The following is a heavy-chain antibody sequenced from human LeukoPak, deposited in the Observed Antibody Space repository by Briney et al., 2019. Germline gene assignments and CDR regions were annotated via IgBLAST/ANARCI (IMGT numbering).Heavy chain of an antibody. CDR1: GGTFSSYA. V-gene: IGHV1-69*13. CDR3: ARTTTSVFGYGMDV. Sequence: VASVKVSCKASGGTFSSYAISWVRQAPGQGLGWMGGIIPIFGTANYAQKFQGRVTITADESTSTAYMELSSLRSEDTAVYYCARTTTSVFGYGMDVWGQGTTVTVSS. D-gene: IGHD3-10*02. CDR2: IIPIFGTA. J-gene: IGHJ6*02.